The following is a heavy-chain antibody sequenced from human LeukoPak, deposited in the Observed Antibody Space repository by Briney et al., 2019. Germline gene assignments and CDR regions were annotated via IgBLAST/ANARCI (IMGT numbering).Heavy chain of an antibody. D-gene: IGHD3-10*01. CDR2: INHNSGGT. J-gene: IGHJ5*02. V-gene: IGHV1-2*02. Sequence: ASVKVSCKASGYTFTGSYMHWVRQAPGQGLEWVGWINHNSGGTNYAQKFQGRVTMTRDTSISTAYMELSSLRSDDTAVYYCARPSGGSGRWGDNWFDPWGQGTLVTVSS. CDR1: GYTFTGSY. CDR3: ARPSGGSGRWGDNWFDP.